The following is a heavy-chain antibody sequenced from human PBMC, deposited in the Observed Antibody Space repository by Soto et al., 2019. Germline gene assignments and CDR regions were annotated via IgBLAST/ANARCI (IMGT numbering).Heavy chain of an antibody. CDR2: ISSSSINI. V-gene: IGHV3-48*02. D-gene: IGHD6-19*01. Sequence: PGGSLRLSCAASGFTFSDYSINWVRQAPGKGLEWLSYISSSSINIYYADSMKGRLTISRGNAKNSLSLQVNSLRDEDTAVYYCARVRQWLVPGDAFDIWGQGTMVTVSS. J-gene: IGHJ3*02. CDR1: GFTFSDYS. CDR3: ARVRQWLVPGDAFDI.